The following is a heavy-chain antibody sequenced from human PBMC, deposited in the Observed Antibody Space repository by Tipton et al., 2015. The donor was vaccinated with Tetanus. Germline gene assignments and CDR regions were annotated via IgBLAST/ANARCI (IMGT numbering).Heavy chain of an antibody. D-gene: IGHD6-6*01. V-gene: IGHV4-39*01. CDR2: IYYSGST. J-gene: IGHJ6*03. CDR3: ARHVEQLVPYYYYYMDV. CDR1: GGSISSSSYY. Sequence: TLSLTCTVSGGSISSSSYYWGWIRQPPWKGLEWIGSIYYSGSTYYNPSLKSRLTISVDTSKNQFSLKLSSVTAADTAVYYCARHVEQLVPYYYYYMDVWGEGTTVTVSS.